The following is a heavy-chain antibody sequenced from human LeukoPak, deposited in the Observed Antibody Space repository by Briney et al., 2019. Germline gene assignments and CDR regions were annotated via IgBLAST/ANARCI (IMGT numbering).Heavy chain of an antibody. D-gene: IGHD6-19*01. Sequence: GGSLRLSCAASGFTFSSYSMNWVRQAPGKGLEWVSSISSSSSYIYYADSVKGRFTISRDNAKNSLYLQMNRLRAEDTAVYYCARDLFAVAGNWFDPWGQGTLVTVSS. CDR2: ISSSSSYI. J-gene: IGHJ5*02. CDR3: ARDLFAVAGNWFDP. CDR1: GFTFSSYS. V-gene: IGHV3-21*01.